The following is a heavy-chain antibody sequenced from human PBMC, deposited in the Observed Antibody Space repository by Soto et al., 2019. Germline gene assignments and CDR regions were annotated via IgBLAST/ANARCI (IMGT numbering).Heavy chain of an antibody. Sequence: QVQLVQSGAEVKKPGASVKVSCKASGYTFTSYGISWVRQAPGQGLEWMGWISAYNGNTNYAQKLQGRVTMTTDTPTSTAYMELRSMRSDDTAVYYCARDLELTVTTGWYYYGMDVWGQGTTVTVSS. CDR3: ARDLELTVTTGWYYYGMDV. V-gene: IGHV1-18*01. CDR1: GYTFTSYG. CDR2: ISAYNGNT. J-gene: IGHJ6*02. D-gene: IGHD4-17*01.